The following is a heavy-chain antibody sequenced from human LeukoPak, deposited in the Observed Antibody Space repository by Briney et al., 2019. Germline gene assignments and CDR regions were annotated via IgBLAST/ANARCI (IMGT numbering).Heavy chain of an antibody. CDR3: ARLSYDTLTGYCFDY. Sequence: SETLSLTCAVYGGSFSGYYWSWIRQPPGKGLEWIGEINHSGSTNYNPSLKSRVTISVDTSKNQFSLKLSSVTAADTVVYYCARLSYDTLTGYCFDYWGQGTLVTVSS. CDR2: INHSGST. V-gene: IGHV4-34*01. J-gene: IGHJ4*02. CDR1: GGSFSGYY. D-gene: IGHD3-9*01.